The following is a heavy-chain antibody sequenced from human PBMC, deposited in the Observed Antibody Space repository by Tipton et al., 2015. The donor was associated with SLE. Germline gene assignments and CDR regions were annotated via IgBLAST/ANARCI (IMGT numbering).Heavy chain of an antibody. J-gene: IGHJ5*02. Sequence: LRLSCTVSGGSISSSSYYWGWIRQPPGKGLEWIGSIYYSGSTYYNPSLKSRVTISVDTSKNQFSLKLSSVTAADTAVYYCARGLRIVGAKDWFDPWGQRTLVTVSS. V-gene: IGHV4-39*07. D-gene: IGHD1-26*01. CDR1: GGSISSSSYY. CDR2: IYYSGST. CDR3: ARGLRIVGAKDWFDP.